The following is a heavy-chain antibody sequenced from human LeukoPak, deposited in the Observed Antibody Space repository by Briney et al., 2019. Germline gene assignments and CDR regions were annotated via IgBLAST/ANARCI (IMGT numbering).Heavy chain of an antibody. CDR3: ARTPGSSWPIDY. V-gene: IGHV3-33*01. J-gene: IGHJ4*02. Sequence: GGSLRLSCAASGFTFSSYGMHWVRQAPGKGLEWVAVIWYDGSNKYYADSVKGRFTISRDNSKNTLYLQMNSLRAEDTAVYYCARTPGSSWPIDYWGQGTLVTVSS. D-gene: IGHD6-13*01. CDR1: GFTFSSYG. CDR2: IWYDGSNK.